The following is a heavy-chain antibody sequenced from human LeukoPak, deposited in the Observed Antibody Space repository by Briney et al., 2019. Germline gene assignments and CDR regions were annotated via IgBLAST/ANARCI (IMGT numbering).Heavy chain of an antibody. J-gene: IGHJ4*01. Sequence: SETLSLTCTVSGDSISNFYWSWIRQPAEQGLGWIGRVYSSGSTNYNPSLKSRVSMSVDTSKNQYSLRLISVTAADTAVYYCARAGFGSGWHYFDYWGRGILVSVSS. D-gene: IGHD6-19*01. V-gene: IGHV4-4*07. CDR3: ARAGFGSGWHYFDY. CDR2: VYSSGST. CDR1: GDSISNFY.